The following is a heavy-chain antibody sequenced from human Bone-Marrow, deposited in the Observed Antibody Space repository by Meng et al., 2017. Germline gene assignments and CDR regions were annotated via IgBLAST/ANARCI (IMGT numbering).Heavy chain of an antibody. V-gene: IGHV4-59*12. Sequence: GSLRLSCTVSGGSISSYYWSWIRQPPGKGLEWIGSIYYSGSTYYNPSLKSRVTISVDTSKNQFSLKLSSVTAADTAVYYCARDHGSSSWYSAYYYYYGMDVWGQGTTVTVSS. J-gene: IGHJ6*02. CDR2: IYYSGST. CDR3: ARDHGSSSWYSAYYYYYGMDV. CDR1: GGSISSYY. D-gene: IGHD6-13*01.